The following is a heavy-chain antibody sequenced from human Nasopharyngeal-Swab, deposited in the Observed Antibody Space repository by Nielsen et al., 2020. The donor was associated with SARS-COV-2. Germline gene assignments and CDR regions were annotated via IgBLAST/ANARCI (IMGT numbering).Heavy chain of an antibody. J-gene: IGHJ6*02. Sequence: SETLSLTCTVSGGSISSYYRSWIRQPPGKGLEWIGYIYYSGSTNYNPSLKSRVTISVDTSKNQFSLKLSSVTAADTAVYYCAGGGLSLGYSYDYYYYGMDVWGQGTTVTVSS. CDR2: IYYSGST. V-gene: IGHV4-59*01. CDR1: GGSISSYY. D-gene: IGHD5-18*01. CDR3: AGGGLSLGYSYDYYYYGMDV.